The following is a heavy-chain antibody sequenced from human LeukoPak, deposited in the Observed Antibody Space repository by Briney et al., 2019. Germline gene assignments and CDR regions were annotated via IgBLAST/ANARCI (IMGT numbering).Heavy chain of an antibody. D-gene: IGHD3-22*01. Sequence: PGGSLRLSSAASGFTFSSYSMNWVRQAPGKGLEWVSSISSSSSYIYYADSVKGRFTISRDNAKNSLYLQMNSLRAEDTAVYYCARDLTGADSSGYFDYWGQGTLVTVSS. V-gene: IGHV3-21*01. J-gene: IGHJ4*02. CDR2: ISSSSSYI. CDR3: ARDLTGADSSGYFDY. CDR1: GFTFSSYS.